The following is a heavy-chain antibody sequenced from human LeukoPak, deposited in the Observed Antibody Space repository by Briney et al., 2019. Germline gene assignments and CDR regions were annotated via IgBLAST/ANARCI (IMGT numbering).Heavy chain of an antibody. D-gene: IGHD1-7*01. V-gene: IGHV1-69*05. J-gene: IGHJ5*02. CDR2: IIPIFGTA. CDR1: GGTFSSYA. Sequence: SVKVSCKASGGTFSSYAISWVRQAPGQGLEWMGGIIPIFGTANYALKFQGRVTITTDESTSTAYMELSSLRSEDTAVYYCARENYAGANWFDPWGQGTLVTVSS. CDR3: ARENYAGANWFDP.